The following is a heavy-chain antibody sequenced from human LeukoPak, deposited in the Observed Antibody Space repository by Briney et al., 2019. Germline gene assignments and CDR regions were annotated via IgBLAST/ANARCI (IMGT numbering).Heavy chain of an antibody. CDR1: GFTFSSYS. CDR2: ISSSSSYI. CDR3: ARDRTAYGVLDP. Sequence: AGGSLRLSCAASGFTFSSYSMNWVRQAPGKGLEWVSSISSSSSYIYYADSVKGRFTISRDNAKNSLYLQMNSLRAEDTAVYYCARDRTAYGVLDPWGQGTLVTVSS. J-gene: IGHJ5*02. D-gene: IGHD4-17*01. V-gene: IGHV3-21*01.